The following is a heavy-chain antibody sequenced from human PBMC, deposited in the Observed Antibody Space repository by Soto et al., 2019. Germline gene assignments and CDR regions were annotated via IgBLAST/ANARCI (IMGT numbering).Heavy chain of an antibody. V-gene: IGHV3-33*01. Sequence: GGSLRLSCAASGFTFSSYGMHWVRQAPGKGLEWVAVICYDGSNKYYADSVKGRFTISRDNFKNTLYLQMNRLRAEATAVYYCARSPQEDYYVSSSLKNTGAYYFYYWGQGTLVTVSS. CDR3: ARSPQEDYYVSSSLKNTGAYYFYY. CDR2: ICYDGSNK. J-gene: IGHJ4*02. CDR1: GFTFSSYG. D-gene: IGHD3-22*01.